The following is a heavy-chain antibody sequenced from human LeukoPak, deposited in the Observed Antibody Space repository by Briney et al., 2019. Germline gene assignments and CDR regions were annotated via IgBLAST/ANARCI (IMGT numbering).Heavy chain of an antibody. CDR3: TRYLVCNTFDY. J-gene: IGHJ4*02. CDR2: INADGSVT. Sequence: GGSLRLSCVDSGFIFSASWMTWVRQAPGKGLEWLANINADGSVTNYIDSVKGRFTISRDNAKNSLYLQMNSLRVEDTAVYYWTRYLVCNTFDYWGQGTLVTVSS. D-gene: IGHD2-8*01. CDR1: GFIFSASW. V-gene: IGHV3-7*01.